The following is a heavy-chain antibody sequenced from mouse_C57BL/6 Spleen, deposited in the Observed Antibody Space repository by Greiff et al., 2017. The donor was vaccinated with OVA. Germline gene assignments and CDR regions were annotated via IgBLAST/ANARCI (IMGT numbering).Heavy chain of an antibody. Sequence: QVQLKESGPELVKPGASVKISCKASGYAFSSSWMNWVKQRPGKGLEWLGRIYPGDGDTNYNGKFKGKATLTADKSSSTADMQLSSLTSEDSAVDFCARYLYSNYEDAMDYWGQGTSVTVSS. J-gene: IGHJ4*01. CDR3: ARYLYSNYEDAMDY. CDR1: GYAFSSSW. V-gene: IGHV1-82*01. D-gene: IGHD2-5*01. CDR2: IYPGDGDT.